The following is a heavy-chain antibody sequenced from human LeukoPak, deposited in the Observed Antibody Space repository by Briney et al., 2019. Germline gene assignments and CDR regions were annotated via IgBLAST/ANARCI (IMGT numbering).Heavy chain of an antibody. J-gene: IGHJ3*02. D-gene: IGHD6-13*01. Sequence: SETLSLTCTVSGGSISSYYWSWIRQPPGKGLEWIGYIYYSGSTNYNPSLKSRVTISVDTSKDQFSLKLSSVTAADTAVYYCARSPSYWQQLIFAFDIWGQGTMVTVSS. CDR1: GGSISSYY. CDR2: IYYSGST. CDR3: ARSPSYWQQLIFAFDI. V-gene: IGHV4-59*01.